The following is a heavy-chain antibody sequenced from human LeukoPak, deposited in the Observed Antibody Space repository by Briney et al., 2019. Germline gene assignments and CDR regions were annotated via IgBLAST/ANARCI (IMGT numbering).Heavy chain of an antibody. CDR1: GYTFTNYG. J-gene: IGHJ4*02. CDR2: ISPYNGNT. V-gene: IGHV1-18*01. CDR3: ARIDYGDYYFDY. D-gene: IGHD4-17*01. Sequence: ASVKVSCKASGYTFTNYGINWVRQAPGQGLEWMGWISPYNGNTNYAQNLQGRVTMTTDTSTSTAYMELRSLRSDDTAVYYCARIDYGDYYFDYWGQGTLVTVSS.